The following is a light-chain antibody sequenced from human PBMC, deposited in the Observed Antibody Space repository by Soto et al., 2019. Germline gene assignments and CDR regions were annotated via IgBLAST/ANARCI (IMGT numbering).Light chain of an antibody. CDR2: GAS. Sequence: EIVLTQSPGTLSLSPGERATLSCRASQSVSNSYLAWYQQKPGQAPRLLIYGASSRATGIPDRFSGSGSGTGFTLTISRLEPEDFAVYYCQQYGSAPQGTFGQGTKVAIK. CDR3: QQYGSAPQGT. J-gene: IGKJ1*01. V-gene: IGKV3-20*01. CDR1: QSVSNSY.